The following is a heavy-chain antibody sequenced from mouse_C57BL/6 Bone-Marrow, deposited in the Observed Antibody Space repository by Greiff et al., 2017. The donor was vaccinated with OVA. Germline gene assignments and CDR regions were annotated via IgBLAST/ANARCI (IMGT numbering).Heavy chain of an antibody. D-gene: IGHD1-1*01. CDR3: ARRDLYRISFDY. J-gene: IGHJ2*01. CDR2: IYPGSGST. Sequence: QVQLQQPGAELVKPGASVKMSCKASGYTFTSYWITWVKQRPGQGLEWIGDIYPGSGSTNYNEKFKSKATLTVDTSSSTAYMQLSSLTSEDSAVYYCARRDLYRISFDYWGQGTTLTVSS. V-gene: IGHV1-55*01. CDR1: GYTFTSYW.